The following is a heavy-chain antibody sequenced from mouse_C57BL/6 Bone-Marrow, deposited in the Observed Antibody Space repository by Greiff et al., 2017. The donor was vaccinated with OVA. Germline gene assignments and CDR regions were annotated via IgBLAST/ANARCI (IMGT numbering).Heavy chain of an antibody. Sequence: QVQLQQPGTELVKPGASVKLSCTASGYTFTSYWMHWVKQRPGQGLEWIGNINPSNGGTNYNEKFKSKATLTVDKSSRPAYMHLSSLTAEDSEVYYRASLLLVYYYAMDYWGQGTSVTVSS. J-gene: IGHJ4*01. CDR3: ASLLLVYYYAMDY. CDR2: INPSNGGT. CDR1: GYTFTSYW. V-gene: IGHV1-53*01.